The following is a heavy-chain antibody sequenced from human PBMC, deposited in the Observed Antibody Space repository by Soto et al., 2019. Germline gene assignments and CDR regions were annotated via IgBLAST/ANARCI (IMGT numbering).Heavy chain of an antibody. V-gene: IGHV3-11*05. J-gene: IGHJ4*02. CDR3: ARGVRYYSSEKPANFDY. D-gene: IGHD3-10*01. CDR2: ISVSSTYA. CDR1: GFTFSDYY. Sequence: QVQLLESGGGLVKPGGSLRLSCAASGFTFSDYYMSWIRQAPGKGLECVAYISVSSTYANYADSVEGRFTISRDNARNSLFLQMNSLRAEDTAVYYCARGVRYYSSEKPANFDYWGQGDLVTVSS.